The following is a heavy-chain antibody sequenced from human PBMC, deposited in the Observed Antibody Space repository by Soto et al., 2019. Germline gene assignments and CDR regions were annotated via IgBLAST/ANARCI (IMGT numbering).Heavy chain of an antibody. D-gene: IGHD1-1*01. CDR3: ARPKTTSQYNWFDP. Sequence: GGSLRLSCAASGFTFSSYGMHWVRQAPGKGLEWVAVIWYDGSNKYYADSVKGRFTISRDNSKNTLYLQMNSLRAEDTAVYYCARPKTTSQYNWFDPWGQGTLVTVSS. J-gene: IGHJ5*02. V-gene: IGHV3-33*01. CDR2: IWYDGSNK. CDR1: GFTFSSYG.